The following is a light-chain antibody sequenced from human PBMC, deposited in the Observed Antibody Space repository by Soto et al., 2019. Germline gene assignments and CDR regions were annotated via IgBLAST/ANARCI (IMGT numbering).Light chain of an antibody. J-gene: IGKJ4*01. Sequence: IVLTQSPATLSLSPGETATLSCRASQSISRYLAWYQQKPGQAPRLLIYDASIRATGIPARLRGGGSETDFTLTISSLAPEDFAISYRQQRGTWPRVTFGGGTKVEIK. CDR3: QQRGTWPRVT. V-gene: IGKV3-11*01. CDR1: QSISRY. CDR2: DAS.